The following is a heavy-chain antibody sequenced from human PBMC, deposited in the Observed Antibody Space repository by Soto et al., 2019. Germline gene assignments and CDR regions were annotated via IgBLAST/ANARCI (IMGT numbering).Heavy chain of an antibody. V-gene: IGHV3-21*01. D-gene: IGHD3-10*01. CDR3: VRERGLSSFYGMDV. J-gene: IGHJ6*02. CDR2: ITSSSGHI. CDR1: GFTFSSFG. Sequence: GGSLRLSCAASGFTFSSFGMHWVRQAPGKGLEWVSSITSSSGHIYYADSVKGRFTISRDNARNSLYLQMNSLRAEDTAVYYCVRERGLSSFYGMDVWGQGTTVTVSS.